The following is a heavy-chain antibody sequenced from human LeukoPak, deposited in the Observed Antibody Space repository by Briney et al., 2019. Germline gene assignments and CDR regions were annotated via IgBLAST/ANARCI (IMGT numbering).Heavy chain of an antibody. Sequence: GGSLRLSCAASGFTFSSYGMHWVRQAPGKGLEWVAVIVYDGSNKKYADSVKGRFTISRDNSKNTLYLQMNSLRAEDTAVYYCARGSLDGTYTFDIWGQGAMVTVSS. CDR1: GFTFSSYG. D-gene: IGHD1-1*01. CDR2: IVYDGSNK. CDR3: ARGSLDGTYTFDI. J-gene: IGHJ3*02. V-gene: IGHV3-30*03.